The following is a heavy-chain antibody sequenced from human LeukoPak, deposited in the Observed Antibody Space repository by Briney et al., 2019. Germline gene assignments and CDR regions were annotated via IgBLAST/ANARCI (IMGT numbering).Heavy chain of an antibody. J-gene: IGHJ4*02. D-gene: IGHD3-10*01. CDR3: ARVLITMVRGVMPDY. CDR2: INPNSGGT. CDR1: GYTFTGNY. V-gene: IGHV1-2*06. Sequence: ASVKVSCKASGYTFTGNYMHWVRQAPGQGLEWMGRINPNSGGTNYAQKFQGRVTMTRDTSISTAYMELSGLRSDDTAVYYCARVLITMVRGVMPDYWGQGTLVTVSS.